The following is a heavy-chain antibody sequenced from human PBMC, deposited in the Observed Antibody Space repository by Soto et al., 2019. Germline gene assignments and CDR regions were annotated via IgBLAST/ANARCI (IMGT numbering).Heavy chain of an antibody. V-gene: IGHV3-21*01. D-gene: IGHD5-18*01. CDR2: ISSSSSYI. Sequence: GGSLRLSCAASGFTFSSYSMNWVRQAPGKGLEWVSSISSSSSYIYYADSVKGRFTISRDNAKNSLYLQMNSLRAEDTAVYYCARSRGYSYALDYWGQGTLVTVSS. CDR3: ARSRGYSYALDY. J-gene: IGHJ4*02. CDR1: GFTFSSYS.